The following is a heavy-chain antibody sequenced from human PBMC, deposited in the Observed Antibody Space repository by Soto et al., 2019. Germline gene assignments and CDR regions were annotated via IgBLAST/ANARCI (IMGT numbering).Heavy chain of an antibody. Sequence: SETLSLTCAVYGGSFSGYYWSRIRQPPGKGLEWIGYIYYSGSTNYNPSLKSRVTISVDTSKNQFSLKLSSVTAADTAVYYCARRYGKNAFDTWGHGTLVT. D-gene: IGHD5-18*01. CDR3: ARRYGKNAFDT. CDR1: GGSFSGYY. CDR2: IYYSGST. V-gene: IGHV4-59*01. J-gene: IGHJ3*02.